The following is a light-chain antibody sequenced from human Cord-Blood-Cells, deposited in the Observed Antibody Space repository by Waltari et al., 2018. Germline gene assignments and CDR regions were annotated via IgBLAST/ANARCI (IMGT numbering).Light chain of an antibody. Sequence: DIQMTQSPSSLSASVGDRVTITCRASQSISSSLKWYQQKPGKAPKLLLYAASSLQSGVPSRFSGSGSGTDFTLTISRLQPEDFATYYCQQSYSTLPMYSFGQGTKLEIK. CDR1: QSISSS. CDR3: QQSYSTLPMYS. V-gene: IGKV1-39*01. J-gene: IGKJ2*03. CDR2: AAS.